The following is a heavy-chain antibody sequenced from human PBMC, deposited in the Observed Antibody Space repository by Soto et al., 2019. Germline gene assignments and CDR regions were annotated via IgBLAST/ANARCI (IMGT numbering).Heavy chain of an antibody. CDR1: GYTFTTYV. D-gene: IGHD3-9*01. J-gene: IGHJ4*02. V-gene: IGHV1-18*01. Sequence: VQLVQSGAEVRKPGASVKISCKASGYTFTTYVISWVRQAPGQGLEWMGWISASNTNTHYAQKVQGRVTMTTDTSTRTAYMELRSLRSDDTDVYFCAGTEDDILTTYPYYFDYWGQGTLVTVSS. CDR2: ISASNTNT. CDR3: AGTEDDILTTYPYYFDY.